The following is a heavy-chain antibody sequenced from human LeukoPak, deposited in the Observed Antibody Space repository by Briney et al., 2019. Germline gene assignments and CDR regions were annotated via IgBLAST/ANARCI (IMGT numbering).Heavy chain of an antibody. D-gene: IGHD3-10*01. CDR1: GGSISNRGYY. V-gene: IGHV4-30-2*01. CDR3: ARDYYGPLDY. Sequence: SETLSLTGTGSGGSISNRGYYWSWIRQPPGKGLEWIGYIYHSGSTSYNPSLNSRVTISVDTSNNQFSLELTSVTPADTAVYYCARDYYGPLDYWGQGTLVTVSS. J-gene: IGHJ4*02. CDR2: IYHSGST.